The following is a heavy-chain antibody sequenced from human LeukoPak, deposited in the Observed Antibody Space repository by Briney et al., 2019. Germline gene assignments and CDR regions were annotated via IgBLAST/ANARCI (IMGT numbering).Heavy chain of an antibody. CDR2: INEGGSST. CDR1: GYPFSSYW. D-gene: IGHD3-10*01. CDR3: TRDTFGARDS. Sequence: PGGSLRLSCAGSGYPFSSYWMHWVRQVPGKGLVWVSRINEGGSSTSYAESVRGRFTISRHNGKNSLYLQMDSLRAEDTAVYYCTRDTFGARDSWGQGTLVTVSS. V-gene: IGHV3-74*01. J-gene: IGHJ4*02.